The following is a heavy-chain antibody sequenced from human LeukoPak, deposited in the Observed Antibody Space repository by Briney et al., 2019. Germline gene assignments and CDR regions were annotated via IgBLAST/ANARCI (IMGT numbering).Heavy chain of an antibody. Sequence: GRSLRLSCAASGFTFSSYGMHWVRHAPGKGLEWVAVVSYDGSNKYYADSVKGRFTISRDNSKNTLYLQMNSLRAEDTAVYYCAKAKGNDYGDRYYFDYWGQGTLVTVSS. D-gene: IGHD4-17*01. CDR3: AKAKGNDYGDRYYFDY. V-gene: IGHV3-30*18. CDR1: GFTFSSYG. J-gene: IGHJ4*02. CDR2: VSYDGSNK.